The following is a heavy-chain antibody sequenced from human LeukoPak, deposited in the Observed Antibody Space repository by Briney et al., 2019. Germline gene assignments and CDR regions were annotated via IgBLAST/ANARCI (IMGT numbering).Heavy chain of an antibody. D-gene: IGHD5-12*01. Sequence: KAGESLKISCKASGYRFTTYWIGWVRQMPGKGLEWMGIIYPGGSDTRYSPSFEGQVTISADRSITTAYLQWSSLKASDTAMYYCARQITDQSSGYDSIDYWGQGTLVTVSS. CDR2: IYPGGSDT. CDR3: ARQITDQSSGYDSIDY. V-gene: IGHV5-51*01. J-gene: IGHJ4*02. CDR1: GYRFTTYW.